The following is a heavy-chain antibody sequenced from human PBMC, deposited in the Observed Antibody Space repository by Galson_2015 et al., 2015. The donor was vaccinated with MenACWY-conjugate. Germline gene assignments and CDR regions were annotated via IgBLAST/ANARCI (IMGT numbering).Heavy chain of an antibody. CDR1: GGSITTSRYH. V-gene: IGHV4-39*07. CDR2: VSYSGKA. D-gene: IGHD3-3*01. CDR3: ARDRSNDDYWSGFPGYYFDH. Sequence: ETLSLTCAVSGGSITTSRYHWAWIRQTPGKGLEWIGTVSYSGKAYYNPSLKRRVSFPIDTSKSQLSLRILSMTAADTAVYYCARDRSNDDYWSGFPGYYFDHWGQGNLATVSS. J-gene: IGHJ4*02.